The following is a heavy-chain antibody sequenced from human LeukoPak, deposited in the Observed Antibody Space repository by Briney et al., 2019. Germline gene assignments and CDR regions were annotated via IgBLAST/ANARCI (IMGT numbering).Heavy chain of an antibody. CDR3: AARRPDYDSNGYYYDSEYFQH. V-gene: IGHV1-69*05. Sequence: ASVKVSCKASGGTFSSYAISWVRQAPGQGLEWMGGIIPIFGTANYAQKFQGRVTITTDESTSTAYMELSSLRSEDTAVYYCAARRPDYDSNGYYYDSEYFQHWGQGTLVTVSS. J-gene: IGHJ1*01. CDR2: IIPIFGTA. D-gene: IGHD3-22*01. CDR1: GGTFSSYA.